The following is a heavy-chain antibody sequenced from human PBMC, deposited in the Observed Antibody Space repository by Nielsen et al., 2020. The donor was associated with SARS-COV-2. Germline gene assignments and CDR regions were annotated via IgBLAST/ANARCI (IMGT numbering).Heavy chain of an antibody. Sequence: ASVKVSCKASDNTFTTITWVRQAPGQGLEWMGRISTNNGNVKYAQSLQGRVTMTTDTSTSTAYMELRSLRSDDTAVYYCARDSQWELLDYWGQGTLVTVSS. CDR1: DNTFTT. CDR3: ARDSQWELLDY. CDR2: ISTNNGNV. D-gene: IGHD1-26*01. J-gene: IGHJ4*02. V-gene: IGHV1-18*01.